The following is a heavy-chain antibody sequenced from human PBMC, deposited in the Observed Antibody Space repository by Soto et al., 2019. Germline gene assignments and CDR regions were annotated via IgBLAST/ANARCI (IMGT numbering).Heavy chain of an antibody. CDR3: ALVGYYDTSGYANDY. D-gene: IGHD3-22*01. Sequence: GGSLRLSCAASGFTFSSYDIHWVRQAPGKGLEWVAVVSSDRRDIHYADSVKGRFTVSRDNSKNTVYVQMNSLRPEDTAVYYCALVGYYDTSGYANDYWGQGTLVTVSS. CDR2: VSSDRRDI. CDR1: GFTFSSYD. V-gene: IGHV3-30*03. J-gene: IGHJ4*02.